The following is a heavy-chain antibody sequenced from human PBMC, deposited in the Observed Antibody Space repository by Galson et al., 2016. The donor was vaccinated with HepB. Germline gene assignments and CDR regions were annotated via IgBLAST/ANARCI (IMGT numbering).Heavy chain of an antibody. Sequence: SLRLSCAGSGFIFNHYWMTWIRQAPGKGLEWVALISYDRSRKHYADSVKGRFTISRDNSKNTLSLQMSSLRAEDTAVYYCAKSVCGADCYRDYWGQGTMVTVSS. CDR1: GFIFNHYW. CDR2: ISYDRSRK. V-gene: IGHV3-30*18. D-gene: IGHD2-21*02. CDR3: AKSVCGADCYRDY. J-gene: IGHJ3*01.